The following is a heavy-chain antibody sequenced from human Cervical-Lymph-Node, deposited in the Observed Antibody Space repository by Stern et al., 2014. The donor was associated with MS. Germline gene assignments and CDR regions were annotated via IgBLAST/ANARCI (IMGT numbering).Heavy chain of an antibody. CDR3: AREDTAMGYFDY. CDR2: IYYSGRT. V-gene: IGHV4-31*03. J-gene: IGHJ4*02. CDR1: GGSISSGGYY. Sequence: QLQLQESGPGLVKPSQTLSLTCTVSGGSISSGGYYWSWIRQHPGKGLEWIGYIYYSGRTYYKPSLKSRVNISVDPSKNQFSLKLSSVTAADTAVYYCAREDTAMGYFDYWGQGTLVTVSS. D-gene: IGHD5-18*01.